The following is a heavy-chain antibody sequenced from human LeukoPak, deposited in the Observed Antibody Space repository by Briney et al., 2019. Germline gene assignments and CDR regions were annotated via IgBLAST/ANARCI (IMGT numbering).Heavy chain of an antibody. J-gene: IGHJ4*02. CDR2: ISYDGSNK. Sequence: GGSLRLSCAASGFTFRTYGMHWVRQAPGKGLEWVAVISYDGSNKFYADSVKGRFTISRDNSKNTLYLQMNSLRAEDTAVYYCAKGMTGYPLDYWGQGTLVTVSS. CDR3: AKGMTGYPLDY. V-gene: IGHV3-30*18. CDR1: GFTFRTYG. D-gene: IGHD3-9*01.